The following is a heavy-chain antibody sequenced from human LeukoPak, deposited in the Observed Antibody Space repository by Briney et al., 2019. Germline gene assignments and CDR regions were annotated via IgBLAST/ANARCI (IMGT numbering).Heavy chain of an antibody. D-gene: IGHD3-10*01. CDR1: GGSISSYY. J-gene: IGHJ3*02. V-gene: IGHV4-59*08. CDR3: ARGAMVRGVIILNAFDI. Sequence: SETLSLTCTVSGGSISSYYWSWIRQPPGKGLEWIGYIYYGGSTNYNPSLKSRVTISVDTSKNQFSLKLSSVTAADTAVYYCARGAMVRGVIILNAFDIWGQGTMVTVSS. CDR2: IYYGGST.